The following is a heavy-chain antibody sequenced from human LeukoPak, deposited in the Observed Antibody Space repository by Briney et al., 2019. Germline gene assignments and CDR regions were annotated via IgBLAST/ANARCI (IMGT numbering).Heavy chain of an antibody. CDR1: GGSFSGYY. CDR2: INHSGST. CDR3: ARGVDDSYSSYYYMDV. Sequence: SETLSLTCAVYGGSFSGYYWSWIRQPPGKGLEGIGEINHSGSTNYNPSLKSRVTISVDTSKNQFSLKLSSVTGADTAVYYCARGVDDSYSSYYYMDVWGKGTTVTVSS. D-gene: IGHD5-18*01. J-gene: IGHJ6*03. V-gene: IGHV4-34*01.